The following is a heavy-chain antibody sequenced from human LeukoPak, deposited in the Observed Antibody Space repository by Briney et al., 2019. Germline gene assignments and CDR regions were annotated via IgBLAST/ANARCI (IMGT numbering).Heavy chain of an antibody. Sequence: GGSLRLSCAASGFILGNAWMSWVRQAPGKGLEWVSIIYSGGSTFYADSVKGRFTISRDNSNNTLYLQMNSLRGEDTAVYYCARGGSYLSAFDIWGQGTMVTVSS. J-gene: IGHJ3*02. CDR3: ARGGSYLSAFDI. V-gene: IGHV3-53*01. CDR1: GFILGNAW. CDR2: IYSGGST. D-gene: IGHD1-26*01.